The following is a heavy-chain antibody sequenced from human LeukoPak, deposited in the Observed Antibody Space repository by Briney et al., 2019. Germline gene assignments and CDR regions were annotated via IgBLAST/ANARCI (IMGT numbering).Heavy chain of an antibody. Sequence: KPSEPRSLPGTVSGGSFNSGDYYCTWIRQPPGKALEWSGDIYHSGTTNYTPSLKSRVTISVDTSKKQFSLKLSSVTAADTGVYYCARDLVVGGSYFLAFDIWGQGTRVTVSS. CDR1: GGSFNSGDYY. J-gene: IGHJ3*02. V-gene: IGHV4-61*08. CDR3: ARDLVVGGSYFLAFDI. CDR2: IYHSGTT. D-gene: IGHD1-26*01.